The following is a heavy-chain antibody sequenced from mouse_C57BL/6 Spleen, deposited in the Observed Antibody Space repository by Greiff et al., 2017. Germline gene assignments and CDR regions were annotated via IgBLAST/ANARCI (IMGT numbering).Heavy chain of an antibody. CDR1: GYTFTSYW. D-gene: IGHD3-2*02. CDR3: ARQRRPTHYYFDY. Sequence: QVQLQQPGAELVMPGASVKLSCKASGYTFTSYWMHWVKQRPGQGLEWIGEIDPSVSYTNYNQQFKGKSTLTVDKSSSTAYMQLSSLTSEDSAVYYCARQRRPTHYYFDYWGQGTPLTVSS. CDR2: IDPSVSYT. J-gene: IGHJ2*01. V-gene: IGHV1-69*01.